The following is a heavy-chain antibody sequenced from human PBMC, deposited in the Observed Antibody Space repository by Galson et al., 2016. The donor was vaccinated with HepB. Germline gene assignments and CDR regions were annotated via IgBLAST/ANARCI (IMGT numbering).Heavy chain of an antibody. J-gene: IGHJ4*02. Sequence: SLRLSCAASGLTFSNSGMTFSTSSMNWVRQAPGKGLERISYISSRSSAIYYAGSVLGRFTISRDNAKNSVYLQMNSLRAEDTAVYFCAKGNWNYPVWGQGALVTVSS. CDR2: ISSRSSAI. CDR3: AKGNWNYPV. D-gene: IGHD1-7*01. V-gene: IGHV3-48*04. CDR1: GLTFSNSGMTFSTSS.